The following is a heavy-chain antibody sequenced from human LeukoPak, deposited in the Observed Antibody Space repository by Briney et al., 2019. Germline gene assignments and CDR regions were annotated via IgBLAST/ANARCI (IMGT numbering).Heavy chain of an antibody. J-gene: IGHJ4*02. Sequence: ASVKVSCKASGYTLTNYALNWVRQAPGQGLEWMGWINTNTGNPTYAQGFTGRFVFSLDTSVNTAYLQISSLKAEDTAIYYCARVQGYCSTTSCYPHYWGQGTLVTVSS. CDR1: GYTLTNYA. D-gene: IGHD2-2*01. CDR3: ARVQGYCSTTSCYPHY. V-gene: IGHV7-4-1*02. CDR2: INTNTGNP.